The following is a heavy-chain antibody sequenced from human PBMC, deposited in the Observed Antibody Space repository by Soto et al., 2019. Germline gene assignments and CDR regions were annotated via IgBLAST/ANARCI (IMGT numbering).Heavy chain of an antibody. CDR2: IIPIFGTA. CDR3: ASFYYYDSSGYYPQDYCYGMDV. D-gene: IGHD3-22*01. V-gene: IGHV1-69*13. CDR1: GGTFSSYA. J-gene: IGHJ6*02. Sequence: SVKVSCKXSGGTFSSYAISWVRQAPGQGLEWMGGIIPIFGTANYAQKFQGRVTITADESTSTAYMELSSLRSEDTAVYYCASFYYYDSSGYYPQDYCYGMDVWGQGTTVTVSS.